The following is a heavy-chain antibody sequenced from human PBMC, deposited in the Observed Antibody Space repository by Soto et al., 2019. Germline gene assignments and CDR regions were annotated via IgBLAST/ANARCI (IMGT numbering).Heavy chain of an antibody. V-gene: IGHV3-30*18. D-gene: IGHD5-18*01. J-gene: IGHJ6*02. Sequence: CLRLSCAASGFTFSSYGMHWVRQAPGKGLEWVAVISYDGSNKYYADSVKGRFTISRDNSKNTLYLQMNSLRAEDTAVYYCAKERTKGGYSYGYGYYYYYGMDVWGQGTTVTVSS. CDR2: ISYDGSNK. CDR3: AKERTKGGYSYGYGYYYYYGMDV. CDR1: GFTFSSYG.